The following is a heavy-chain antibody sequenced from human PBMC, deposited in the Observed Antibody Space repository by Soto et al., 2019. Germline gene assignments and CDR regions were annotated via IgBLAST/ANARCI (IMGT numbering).Heavy chain of an antibody. CDR2: IIGTGGNT. V-gene: IGHV3-23*01. Sequence: GSLRLSCAASGXTFTSYAFTWVRQAPGKGLELVSAIIGTGGNTYYADSVKGRFTISRDNSKNTVYLQMNRLRAEDTAVYYCVKAVYLLDFDYWGQGTLVTVSS. CDR1: GXTFTSYA. D-gene: IGHD1-20*01. CDR3: VKAVYLLDFDY. J-gene: IGHJ4*02.